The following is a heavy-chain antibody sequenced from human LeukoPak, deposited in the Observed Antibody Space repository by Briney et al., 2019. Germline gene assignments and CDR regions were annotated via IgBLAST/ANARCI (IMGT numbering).Heavy chain of an antibody. CDR3: ARDLGYGATYYDFWSGYFGSENWFDP. V-gene: IGHV3-7*01. CDR1: GFTFSSYW. J-gene: IGHJ5*02. D-gene: IGHD3-3*01. CDR2: IKQDGSEK. Sequence: GGSLRLSCAASGFTFSSYWMSWVRQAPGKGLEWVANIKQDGSEKYYVDSVKGRFTISRDSAKNSLYLQMNSLRAEDTAVYYCARDLGYGATYYDFWSGYFGSENWFDPWGQGTLVTVSS.